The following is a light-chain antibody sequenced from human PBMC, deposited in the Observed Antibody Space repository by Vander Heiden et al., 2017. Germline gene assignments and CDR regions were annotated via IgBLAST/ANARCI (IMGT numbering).Light chain of an antibody. CDR2: DAS. CDR3: QQRSNWPRGLT. V-gene: IGKV3-11*01. CDR1: QSVSSY. J-gene: IGKJ4*01. Sequence: EIVLTQSPATLSLSPGERATLSCRASQSVSSYLAWYQRNPGQAPRLLIYDASNRATGSPARFSGSGSGTDFTLTISSLEPEDFAVYYCQQRSNWPRGLTFGGGTKVEIK.